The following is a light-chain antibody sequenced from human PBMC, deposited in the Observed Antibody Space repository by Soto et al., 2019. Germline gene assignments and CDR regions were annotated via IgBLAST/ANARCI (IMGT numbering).Light chain of an antibody. CDR1: SSDIGSYNR. CDR3: NSYTSGNTYV. V-gene: IGLV2-18*02. Sequence: QSALTQPPSVSGSARQSVTISCTGTSSDIGSYNRVSWYQQPPGTAPKLIIYEVSNRPSGVPDRFSGSKSGNTASLTISGLQPEDEADYYCNSYTSGNTYVFGTGTKLTVL. CDR2: EVS. J-gene: IGLJ1*01.